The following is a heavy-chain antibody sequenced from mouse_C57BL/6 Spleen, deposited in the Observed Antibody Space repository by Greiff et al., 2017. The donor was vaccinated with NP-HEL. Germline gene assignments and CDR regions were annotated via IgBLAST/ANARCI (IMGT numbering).Heavy chain of an antibody. CDR2: IDPETGGT. CDR3: TREDTTVGLDY. D-gene: IGHD1-1*01. CDR1: GYTFTDYE. V-gene: IGHV1-15*01. J-gene: IGHJ2*01. Sequence: VQLQQSGAELVRPGASVTLSCKASGYTFTDYEMHWVKQTPVHGLEWIGAIDPETGGTAYNQKFKGKAILTADKSSSTAYMELRSLTSEDSAVYYCTREDTTVGLDYWGQGTTLTVSS.